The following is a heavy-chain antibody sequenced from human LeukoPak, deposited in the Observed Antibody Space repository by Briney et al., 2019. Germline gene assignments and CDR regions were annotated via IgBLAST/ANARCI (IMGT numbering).Heavy chain of an antibody. V-gene: IGHV4-59*01. Sequence: SETLSLTCTVSGGSISSYYWSWIRQPPGKGLEWIGYIYYSGSTNYNPSLKSRVTISVDTSKNQFSLKLSSVTAADTAVYYCARTIAAAPVYCFDYWGQGTLVTVSS. CDR1: GGSISSYY. CDR2: IYYSGST. J-gene: IGHJ4*02. D-gene: IGHD6-13*01. CDR3: ARTIAAAPVYCFDY.